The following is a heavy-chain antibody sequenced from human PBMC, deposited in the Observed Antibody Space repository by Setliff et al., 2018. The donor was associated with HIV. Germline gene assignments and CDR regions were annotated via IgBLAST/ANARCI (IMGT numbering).Heavy chain of an antibody. CDR3: ARGAYRDGYDY. Sequence: GGSLRLSCAASGFTFSSYAMSWVRQAPGKGLEWVSSITGSGGNTYYADSVKGRFTISRDNSRNTLYLQMKSLRAEDTAVYYCARGAYRDGYDYWGQGTLVTVSS. D-gene: IGHD5-18*01. CDR2: ITGSGGNT. J-gene: IGHJ4*02. CDR1: GFTFSSYA. V-gene: IGHV3-23*01.